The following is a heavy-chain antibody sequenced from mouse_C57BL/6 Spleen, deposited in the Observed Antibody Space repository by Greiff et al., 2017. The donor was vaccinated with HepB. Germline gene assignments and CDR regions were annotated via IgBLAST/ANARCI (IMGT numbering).Heavy chain of an antibody. V-gene: IGHV1-62-2*01. CDR1: GYTFTEYT. J-gene: IGHJ2*01. CDR2: FYPGSGSI. Sequence: QVQLKQSGAELVKPGASVKLSCKASGYTFTEYTIHWVKQRSGQGLEWIGWFYPGSGSIKYNEKFKDKATLTADKSSSTVYMELSRFTSEDSAVYFCARHEDQLHYDYDRVYFDYWGQGTTLTVSS. CDR3: ARHEDQLHYDYDRVYFDY. D-gene: IGHD2-4*01.